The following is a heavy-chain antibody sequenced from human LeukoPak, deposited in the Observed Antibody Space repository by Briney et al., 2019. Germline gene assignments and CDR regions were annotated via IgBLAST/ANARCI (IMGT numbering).Heavy chain of an antibody. CDR1: GFKFNTYG. CDR2: INWSGNIT. J-gene: IGHJ2*01. Sequence: GGSLRLSCAASGFKFNTYGVSWVRQAPGKGLEWVSGINWSGNITGYADSVKGRFTISRDNANNLLYLQMNSLRVEDTALYYCTRVGEQWHQRGYFDLWGRGTLVTVSS. D-gene: IGHD6-19*01. V-gene: IGHV3-20*04. CDR3: TRVGEQWHQRGYFDL.